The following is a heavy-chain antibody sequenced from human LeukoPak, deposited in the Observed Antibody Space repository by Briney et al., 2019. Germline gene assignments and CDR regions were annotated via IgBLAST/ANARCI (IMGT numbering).Heavy chain of an antibody. CDR2: LTGSGGST. Sequence: GGSLRLSCAASGFTFSSYAMSWVRQAPGKGLEWVSTLTGSGGSTYYADSVKGRFTIPRDNSKNTLYLQMVSLRAEDTALYYCAKLRRVAITGAPDYWGQGTLVTVSS. CDR1: GFTFSSYA. CDR3: AKLRRVAITGAPDY. V-gene: IGHV3-23*01. J-gene: IGHJ4*02. D-gene: IGHD3-22*01.